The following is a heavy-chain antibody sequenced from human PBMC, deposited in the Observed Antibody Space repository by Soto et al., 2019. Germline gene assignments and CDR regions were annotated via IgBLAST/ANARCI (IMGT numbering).Heavy chain of an antibody. CDR2: FDAEDSET. D-gene: IGHD3-22*01. J-gene: IGHJ4*02. CDR3: AXAYYYYDSSGHSYYFDY. V-gene: IGHV1-24*01. Sequence: GASVKVSCNVSGYTLTALSMHWVRQAPGKGLEWMGGFDAEDSETNYAQKFQGRVTMTEDTSTDTAYMELSSLRSEDTAVYYCAXAYYYYDSSGHSYYFDYWGQGTMVTVSS. CDR1: GYTLTALS.